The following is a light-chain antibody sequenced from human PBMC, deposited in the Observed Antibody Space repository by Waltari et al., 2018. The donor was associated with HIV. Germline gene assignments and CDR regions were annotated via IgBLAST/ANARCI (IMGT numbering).Light chain of an antibody. V-gene: IGKV3-11*01. J-gene: IGKJ4*01. CDR1: QSVRSS. CDR3: QQRSNWPPVT. Sequence: EIVLTQSPATLSLSPGERATLSCRASQSVRSSLAWYQQKPGQAPRLLIYDASNRATGIPARFSGSGSGTDFTLTISSLEPEDFAVYYCQQRSNWPPVTFGGGTKVEI. CDR2: DAS.